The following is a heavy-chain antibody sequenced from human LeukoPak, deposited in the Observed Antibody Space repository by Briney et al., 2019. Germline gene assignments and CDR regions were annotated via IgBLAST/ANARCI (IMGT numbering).Heavy chain of an antibody. CDR3: ATSIAAAGQNWFDP. J-gene: IGHJ5*02. V-gene: IGHV4-59*08. CDR2: IYYSGST. CDR1: GGYISSYY. Sequence: SESLSLTCTVSGGYISSYYWSWIRQPPGKGLEWIGYIYYSGSTNYNPSLKSRVTISVDTSKNQFSLKLSSVTAADTAVYYCATSIAAAGQNWFDPWGQGTLVTV. D-gene: IGHD6-13*01.